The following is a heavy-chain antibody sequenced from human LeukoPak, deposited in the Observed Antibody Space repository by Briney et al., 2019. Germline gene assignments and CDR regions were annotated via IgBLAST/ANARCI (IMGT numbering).Heavy chain of an antibody. J-gene: IGHJ4*02. CDR2: INHSGST. Sequence: PSETLSLTCAVYGGSFSGYYWSWLRQPPGKGLEWSGEINHSGSTNYNTSLKRRVNISEDKSKKQFSLKLRSRTAADTAVYYCASLFDYYDSSGYRTPPFDYWGQGTLVTVSS. D-gene: IGHD3-22*01. CDR1: GGSFSGYY. V-gene: IGHV4-34*01. CDR3: ASLFDYYDSSGYRTPPFDY.